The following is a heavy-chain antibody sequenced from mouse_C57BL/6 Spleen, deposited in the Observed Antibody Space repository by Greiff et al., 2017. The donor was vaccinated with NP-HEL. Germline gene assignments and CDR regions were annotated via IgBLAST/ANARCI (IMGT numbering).Heavy chain of an antibody. J-gene: IGHJ1*03. D-gene: IGHD1-1*01. Sequence: EVQLQQSGAELVRPGASVKLSCTASGFNIKDYYMHWVKQRPEQGLEWIGRIDPEDGDTEYAPKFQGKATMTADTSSNTAYLQLSSLPSEDTAVYYCTTRSYGSSYYWYFDVWGTGTTVTVSS. CDR2: IDPEDGDT. CDR3: TTRSYGSSYYWYFDV. V-gene: IGHV14-1*01. CDR1: GFNIKDYY.